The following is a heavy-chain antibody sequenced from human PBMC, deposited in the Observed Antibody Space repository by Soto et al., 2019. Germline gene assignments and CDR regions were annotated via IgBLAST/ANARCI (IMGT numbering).Heavy chain of an antibody. V-gene: IGHV3-30-3*01. CDR2: IPYDGSNK. Sequence: PGGSLRLSCAGSGLTFSSYAMHWVRQAPGNGLEWVAVIPYDGSNKYYADSVKGRFTISRDNSKNTLYLQMNSLRAEDTAVYYCAKDGVLDTAMIVNWFDPWGQGTLVTVYS. CDR1: GLTFSSYA. CDR3: AKDGVLDTAMIVNWFDP. J-gene: IGHJ5*02. D-gene: IGHD5-18*01.